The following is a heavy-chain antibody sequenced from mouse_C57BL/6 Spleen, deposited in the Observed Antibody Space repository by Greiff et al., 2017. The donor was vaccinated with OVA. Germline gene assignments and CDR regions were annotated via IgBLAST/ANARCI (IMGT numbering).Heavy chain of an antibody. D-gene: IGHD1-1*01. CDR3: ASGDDGSSFRDY. Sequence: QVQLQQPGAELVMPGASVKLSCKASGYTFTSYWMHWVKQRPGQGLEWIGEIDPSDSYTNYTQKFKGKSTLTVDKSSSTAYMQLSSLTSEDSAVDYCASGDDGSSFRDYWGQGTTLTVSS. J-gene: IGHJ2*01. V-gene: IGHV1-69*01. CDR1: GYTFTSYW. CDR2: IDPSDSYT.